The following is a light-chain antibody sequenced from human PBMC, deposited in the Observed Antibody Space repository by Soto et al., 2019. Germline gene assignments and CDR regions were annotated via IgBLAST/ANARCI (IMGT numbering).Light chain of an antibody. Sequence: EIVLTQSPATLSLSPGERATLSCRASQSVGGFLAWYQQRSGQTPRLLIYDASKRAPGIPARFSGSGSGTDFTLTISSLEPEHFAVYYCQHRSNWLGTFGPGTKVDIK. V-gene: IGKV3-11*01. CDR2: DAS. CDR3: QHRSNWLGT. CDR1: QSVGGF. J-gene: IGKJ3*01.